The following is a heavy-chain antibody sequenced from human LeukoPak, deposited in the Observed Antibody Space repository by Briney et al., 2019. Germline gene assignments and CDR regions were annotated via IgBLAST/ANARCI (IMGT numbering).Heavy chain of an antibody. D-gene: IGHD3-10*01. CDR2: INHSGST. V-gene: IGHV4-34*01. CDR3: ARHRIGVRAHFDY. CDR1: GGSFSDSY. J-gene: IGHJ4*02. Sequence: SETLSLTCAVYGGSFSDSYWTWIRQPPGKGLEWIGEINHSGSTNYNPSLKSRVTISVDTSKNQFSLKLSSVTAADTAVYYCARHRIGVRAHFDYWGQGTLVTVSS.